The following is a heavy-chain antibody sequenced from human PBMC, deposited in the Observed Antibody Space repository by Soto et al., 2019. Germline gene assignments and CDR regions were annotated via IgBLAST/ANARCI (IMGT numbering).Heavy chain of an antibody. CDR3: AGRYGFCFDY. Sequence: PSETLSLTCTVSGGSISSYYWSWIRQPPGKGLEWIGYIYYSGSTNYNPSLKSRVTISVDTSNNQFSLKLSSVTAADTAVYYCAGRYGFCFDYGGREPLATVSS. J-gene: IGHJ4*02. CDR1: GGSISSYY. V-gene: IGHV4-59*08. D-gene: IGHD5-18*01. CDR2: IYYSGST.